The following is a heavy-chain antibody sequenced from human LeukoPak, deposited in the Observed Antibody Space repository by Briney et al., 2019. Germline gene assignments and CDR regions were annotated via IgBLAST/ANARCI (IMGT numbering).Heavy chain of an antibody. J-gene: IGHJ3*02. CDR1: GGSISNYY. V-gene: IGHV4-4*09. Sequence: SETLSLTCAVSGGSISNYYWSWIRQPPGKGLEWIGYIHTSGTSNQHPSLKSRVTISVDTSKNHYSLSMRSVTAADTAVYFRWRRSAAVHLGAFDIWGQRTMVTVSS. CDR3: WRRSAAVHLGAFDI. CDR2: IHTSGTS. D-gene: IGHD3-3*01.